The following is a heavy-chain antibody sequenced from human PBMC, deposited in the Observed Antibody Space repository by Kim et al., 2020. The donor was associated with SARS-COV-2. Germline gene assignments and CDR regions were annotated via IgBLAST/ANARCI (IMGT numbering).Heavy chain of an antibody. CDR1: GFTFSSYA. CDR3: AKVGVSDPYYFDY. Sequence: GGSLRLSCAASGFTFSSYAMSWVRQVPGKGLEWVSGISNGAYSIDYADSVKGRFTISRDNSKNTLCLQMNSMRAEDTAVYYCAKVGVSDPYYFDYWGQGILVTVSS. D-gene: IGHD2-8*01. V-gene: IGHV3-23*01. J-gene: IGHJ4*02. CDR2: ISNGAYSI.